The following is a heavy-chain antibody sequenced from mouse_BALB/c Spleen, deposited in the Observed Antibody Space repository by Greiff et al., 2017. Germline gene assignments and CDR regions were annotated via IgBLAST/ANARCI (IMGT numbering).Heavy chain of an antibody. CDR2: IDPANGNT. Sequence: EVQRVESGAELVKPGASVKLSCTASGFNIKDTYMHWVKQRPEQGLEWIGRIDPANGNTKYDPKFQGKATITADTSSNTAYLQLSSLTSEDTAVYYCARWGPYDYDRMDYWGQGTSVTVSS. J-gene: IGHJ4*01. V-gene: IGHV14-3*02. CDR1: GFNIKDTY. D-gene: IGHD2-4*01. CDR3: ARWGPYDYDRMDY.